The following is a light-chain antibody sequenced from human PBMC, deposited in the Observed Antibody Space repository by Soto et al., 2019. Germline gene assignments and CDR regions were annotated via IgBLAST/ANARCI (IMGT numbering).Light chain of an antibody. CDR1: QSVSRNY. V-gene: IGKV3-20*01. CDR3: QQYGSSTLT. CDR2: AAS. J-gene: IGKJ4*01. Sequence: EIVLTQSPGTLSLSLGERASLSCRASQSVSRNYLAWYQQKPGQAPRLXIYAASSRETGIPDRFSCSGAGTEFTLTISRLESEDFEVYHCQQYGSSTLTFGGGTKVDIK.